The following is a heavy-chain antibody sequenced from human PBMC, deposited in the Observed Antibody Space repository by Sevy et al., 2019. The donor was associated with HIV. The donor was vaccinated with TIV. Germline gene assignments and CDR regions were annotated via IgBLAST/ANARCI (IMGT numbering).Heavy chain of an antibody. V-gene: IGHV3-74*01. J-gene: IGHJ4*02. Sequence: GGSLRLSCAASGFTFSNYWMHWVRHAPGKGLVWVSHINTDGESIRYADSVKGRFTISRENAKNTLYLQVNSLRAEDTAVYYCARGTRGTFGNWGQGTLVTVSS. CDR3: ARGTRGTFGN. D-gene: IGHD1-26*01. CDR2: INTDGESI. CDR1: GFTFSNYW.